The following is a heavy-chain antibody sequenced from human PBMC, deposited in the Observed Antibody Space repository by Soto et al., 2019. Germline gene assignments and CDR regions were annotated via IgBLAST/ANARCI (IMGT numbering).Heavy chain of an antibody. CDR3: ARAYYDILTRYGVIDY. V-gene: IGHV4-34*01. CDR2: INHSGST. CDR1: GGSFSGYY. D-gene: IGHD3-9*01. J-gene: IGHJ4*02. Sequence: SETLSLTCAVYGGSFSGYYWSWIRQPPGKGPEWIGEINHSGSTNYNPSLKSRVTISVDTSKNQFSLKLSSVTAADTAVYYCARAYYDILTRYGVIDYWGQGTLVTVSS.